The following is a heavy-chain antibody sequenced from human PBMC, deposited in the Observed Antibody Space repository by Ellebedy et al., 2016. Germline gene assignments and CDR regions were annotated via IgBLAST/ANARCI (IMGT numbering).Heavy chain of an antibody. V-gene: IGHV3-15*01. J-gene: IGHJ4*02. Sequence: GESLKISXAASGFTFSNAWMSWVRQAPGKGLEWVGRIKSKTDGGTTDYAAPVKGRFTISRDDSKNTLYLQMNSLKTEDTAVYYCTTLFQGWNDYWGQGTLVTVSS. CDR3: TTLFQGWNDY. CDR2: IKSKTDGGTT. D-gene: IGHD1-1*01. CDR1: GFTFSNAW.